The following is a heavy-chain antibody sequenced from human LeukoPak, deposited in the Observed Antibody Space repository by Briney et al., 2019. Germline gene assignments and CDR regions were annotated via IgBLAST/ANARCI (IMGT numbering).Heavy chain of an antibody. CDR2: IYPGDSDT. CDR3: ARYRPGNGVAFDI. Sequence: GESLKISCKSSGYSFTSYWIGWVRQMPGKGREWMGIIYPGDSDTRYSPSFQGQVTISADKSISTAYLQWSSLKASDTAMYYCARYRPGNGVAFDIWGQGTMVTVSS. J-gene: IGHJ3*02. CDR1: GYSFTSYW. D-gene: IGHD1-14*01. V-gene: IGHV5-51*01.